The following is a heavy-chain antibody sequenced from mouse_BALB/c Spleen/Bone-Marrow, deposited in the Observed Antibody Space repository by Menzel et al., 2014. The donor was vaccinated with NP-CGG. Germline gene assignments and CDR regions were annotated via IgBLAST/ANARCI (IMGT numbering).Heavy chain of an antibody. D-gene: IGHD4-1*01. CDR2: INPSSGYT. CDR1: GYTFTNYT. Sequence: VKLQESGAELARPGASVKMSCKASGYTFTNYTMHWVKQRPGQGLEWIGYINPSSGYTNYNQKFKDTATSTADKSSSTAYMQLSSLTSADSAAYCCARGKTGFYGMAHWGQGASVTVSS. J-gene: IGHJ4*01. CDR3: ARGKTGFYGMAH. V-gene: IGHV1-4*01.